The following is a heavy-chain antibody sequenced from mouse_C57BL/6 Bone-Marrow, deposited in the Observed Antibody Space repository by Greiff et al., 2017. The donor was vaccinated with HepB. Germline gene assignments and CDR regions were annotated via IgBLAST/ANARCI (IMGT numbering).Heavy chain of an antibody. D-gene: IGHD2-3*01. Sequence: QVTLKESGPGILQSSQTLSLTCSFSGFSLSTSGMGVSWIRQPSGKGLEWLAHIYWDDDKRYNPSLKSRLTISKDTSRNQVFLKITSVDTADTATYYWARRARRWSKPYWYFDVWGTGTTVTVSS. CDR2: IYWDDDK. J-gene: IGHJ1*03. V-gene: IGHV8-12*01. CDR1: GFSLSTSGMG. CDR3: ARRARRWSKPYWYFDV.